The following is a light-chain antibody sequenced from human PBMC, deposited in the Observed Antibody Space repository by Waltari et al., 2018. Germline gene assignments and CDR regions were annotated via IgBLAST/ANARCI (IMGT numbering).Light chain of an antibody. CDR2: GNS. V-gene: IGLV1-40*01. CDR1: SSDIGAGYD. J-gene: IGLJ2*01. Sequence: QSVLTQPPSVSGAQGQRVTIPCTGSSSDIGAGYDVNWYQQLPGTAPKLLIYGNSHRPSGVPDRFSASKSGPSASLDIAGLQAEDEADYYCQSYDSSLSLIFGGGTRLTVL. CDR3: QSYDSSLSLI.